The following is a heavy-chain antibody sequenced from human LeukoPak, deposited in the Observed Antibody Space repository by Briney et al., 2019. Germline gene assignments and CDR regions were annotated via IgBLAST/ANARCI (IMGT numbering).Heavy chain of an antibody. CDR3: ARAARFGFRWFDP. CDR1: GGXFSGYY. D-gene: IGHD6-25*01. CDR2: INHSGST. V-gene: IGHV4-34*01. J-gene: IGHJ5*02. Sequence: SETLSLTCAVYGGXFSGYYCSWIRQPPGKGLEWIGEINHSGSTNYNPSLKSRVTISVDTSKNQFSLKLSSVTAADTAVYYCARAARFGFRWFDPWGQGTLVTVSS.